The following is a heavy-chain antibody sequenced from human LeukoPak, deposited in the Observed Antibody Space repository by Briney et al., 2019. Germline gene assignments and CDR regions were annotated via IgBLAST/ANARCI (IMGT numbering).Heavy chain of an antibody. J-gene: IGHJ5*02. D-gene: IGHD6-13*01. CDR3: ARITAAAGHRWFDP. Sequence: GGSLRLSCSASGFTFSTYAMHWVRQAPGKGLEYVSAISSYGGSTYYADSVKGRFTISRDNSKNTLYLQMSSLRAEDTAVYYCARITAAAGHRWFDPWGQGTLVTVSS. V-gene: IGHV3-64D*09. CDR2: ISSYGGST. CDR1: GFTFSTYA.